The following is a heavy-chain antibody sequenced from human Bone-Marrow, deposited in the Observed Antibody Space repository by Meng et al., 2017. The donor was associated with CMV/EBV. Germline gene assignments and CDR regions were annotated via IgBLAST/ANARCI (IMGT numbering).Heavy chain of an antibody. CDR3: AKDRGRGSTSSGYAFDI. CDR1: GFTFSYYA. CDR2: ISWNSGSI. Sequence: SLKISCAASGFTFSYYAMSWVRQAPGKGLEWVSGISWNSGSIGYADSVKGRFTISRDNAKNSLYLQMNSLRAEDMALYYCAKDRGRGSTSSGYAFDIWGQGTMVTVSS. V-gene: IGHV3-9*03. D-gene: IGHD2-2*01. J-gene: IGHJ3*02.